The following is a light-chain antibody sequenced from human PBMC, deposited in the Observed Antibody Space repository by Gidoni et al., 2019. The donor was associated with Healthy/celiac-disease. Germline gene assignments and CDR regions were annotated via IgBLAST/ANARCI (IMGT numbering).Light chain of an antibody. CDR3: QSYDSSLSGSGV. V-gene: IGLV1-40*01. CDR1: SSNIGAGYD. CDR2: GNS. Sequence: SVLTQPPSVSGAPGQRGTISCTGSSSNIGAGYDVHWYQQLPETAPKLLIYGNSNRPSGDPDRFSGSKSGTSASLAITGLQAEDEADYYCQSYDSSLSGSGVFGGGTKLTVL. J-gene: IGLJ3*02.